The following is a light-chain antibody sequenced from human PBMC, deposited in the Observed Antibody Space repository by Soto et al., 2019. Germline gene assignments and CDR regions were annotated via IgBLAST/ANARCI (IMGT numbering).Light chain of an antibody. CDR3: GSYGAYSV. CDR1: SNDVGAHNY. J-gene: IGLJ1*01. Sequence: QSALTQPRSVSGSPGQSVAISCTGTSNDVGAHNYVSWYQQHPGKATKLMIYDVNKRPSGVPDRFSGSKSGNTASLTISGLQPEDEADYYCGSYGAYSVFGTGTKLTVL. V-gene: IGLV2-11*01. CDR2: DVN.